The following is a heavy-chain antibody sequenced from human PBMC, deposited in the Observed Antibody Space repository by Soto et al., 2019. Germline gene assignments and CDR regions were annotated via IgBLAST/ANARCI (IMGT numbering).Heavy chain of an antibody. J-gene: IGHJ5*02. V-gene: IGHV4-34*01. Sequence: PSDTLSLTFAFYYGSVNCYYCNCILQPPGKGLEWIGEINHTGGNHYTPSLKSRVTMSVDTSKNQFSLRLSSVRAADMAIYYCETRIMVFGLLISTFDPWGQGNQVT. D-gene: IGHD3-3*01. CDR1: YGSVNCYY. CDR2: INHTGGN. CDR3: ETRIMVFGLLISTFDP.